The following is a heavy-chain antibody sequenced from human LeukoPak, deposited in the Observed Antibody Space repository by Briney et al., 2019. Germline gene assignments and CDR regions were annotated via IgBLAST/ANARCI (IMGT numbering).Heavy chain of an antibody. J-gene: IGHJ4*02. V-gene: IGHV4-39*01. Sequence: PSETLSLTCTVSGGSITSRSFYWGWIRQPPGKGLESIGSIYSSGITYYNPSLGSRVTISVDTSKNQFSLKLRSVTAADTAVYYCASEVQLYGYWGQGILVTVSS. CDR1: GGSITSRSFY. CDR3: ASEVQLYGY. D-gene: IGHD5-18*01. CDR2: IYSSGIT.